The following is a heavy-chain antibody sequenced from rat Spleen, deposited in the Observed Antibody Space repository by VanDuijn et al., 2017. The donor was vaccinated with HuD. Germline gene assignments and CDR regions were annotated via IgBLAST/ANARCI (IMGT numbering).Heavy chain of an antibody. CDR3: TRDGYYYDRAPYYFDY. V-gene: IGHV5-27*01. J-gene: IGHJ2*01. CDR1: GFTFSNSA. D-gene: IGHD1-12*01. Sequence: EVQLVESGGGLVQPGRSLKLSCAVSGFTFSNSAMAWVRQAPTKGLEWVASITDRGDSTYYRDSVQGRFTISRDNAKTTLYLQMDSLRSEDTATYYCTRDGYYYDRAPYYFDYWGQGVMVTVSS. CDR2: ITDRGDST.